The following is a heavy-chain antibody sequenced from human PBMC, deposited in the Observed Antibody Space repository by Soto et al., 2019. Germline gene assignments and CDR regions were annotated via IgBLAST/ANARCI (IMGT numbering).Heavy chain of an antibody. CDR3: ARHGFIGGRGWGGDY. Sequence: SETVSLTCAVYGGSFSGYYWRWIRQPPGKGLEWIGEINHSGSTNYNPSLKSRVTISVDTSKSQFSVKLTSVTATDTAVYYCARHGFIGGRGWGGDYWGPGTLVTVSS. J-gene: IGHJ4*02. V-gene: IGHV4-34*01. CDR1: GGSFSGYY. CDR2: INHSGST. D-gene: IGHD6-19*01.